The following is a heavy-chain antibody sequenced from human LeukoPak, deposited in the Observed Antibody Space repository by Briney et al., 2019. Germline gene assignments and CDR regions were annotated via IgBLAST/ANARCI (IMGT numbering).Heavy chain of an antibody. CDR3: ARDRGYSSGWSSY. CDR2: IYSGGST. Sequence: GGSLRLSCAASGFTVSSNYMSWVSQAPGKGLEWVSVIYSGGSTYYADSVKGRFTISRDNSKNTLYLQMSSLRAEDTAVYYCARDRGYSSGWSSYWGQGTLVTVSS. CDR1: GFTVSSNY. J-gene: IGHJ4*02. D-gene: IGHD6-19*01. V-gene: IGHV3-66*01.